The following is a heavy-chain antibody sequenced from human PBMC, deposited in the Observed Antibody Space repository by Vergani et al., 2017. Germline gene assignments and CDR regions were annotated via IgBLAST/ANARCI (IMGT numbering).Heavy chain of an antibody. CDR3: ARARARYYFDY. CDR2: IYTSGST. D-gene: IGHD3-10*01. J-gene: IGHJ4*02. V-gene: IGHV4-61*02. Sequence: QVQLQESGPGLVKPSQTLSLTCTVSGGSISSGSYYWSWIRQPAGKGLEWIGRIYTSGSTNYNPSLKRRVTMSVDTSKNQFSLKLSSVTAADTAVYYCARARARYYFDYWGQGTLVTVSS. CDR1: GGSISSGSYY.